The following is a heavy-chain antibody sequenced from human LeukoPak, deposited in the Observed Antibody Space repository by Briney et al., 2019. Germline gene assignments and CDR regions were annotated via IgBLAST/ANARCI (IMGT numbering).Heavy chain of an antibody. V-gene: IGHV4-34*01. CDR2: INHSGST. CDR1: GGSFSGYY. Sequence: SETLSLTCAVYGGSFSGYYWSWIRQPPGKGLEWMGEINHSGSTNYNPSLKSRVTISVDTSKNQFSLKLSSVTAADTAVYYCARAWIQLWRTTTYYFDYWGQGTLVTVSS. CDR3: ARAWIQLWRTTTYYFDY. J-gene: IGHJ4*02. D-gene: IGHD5-18*01.